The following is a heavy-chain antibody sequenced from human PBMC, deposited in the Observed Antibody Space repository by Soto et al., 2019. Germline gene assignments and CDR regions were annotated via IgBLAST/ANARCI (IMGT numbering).Heavy chain of an antibody. CDR2: ITGSGGNT. CDR3: VKNREGIAAAGSLDF. Sequence: LRLSCGASGFTFTAFAMTWVRQAPGKGLEWVSGITGSGGNTYYADSVKGRFTISRDNSKNTLYLQMNTLRAEDTATYYCVKNREGIAAAGSLDFWGQGTPVTSPQ. D-gene: IGHD6-13*01. V-gene: IGHV3-23*01. J-gene: IGHJ4*02. CDR1: GFTFTAFA.